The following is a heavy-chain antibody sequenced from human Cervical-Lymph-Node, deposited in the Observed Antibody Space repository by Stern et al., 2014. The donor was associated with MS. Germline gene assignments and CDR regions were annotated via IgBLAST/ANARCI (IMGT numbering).Heavy chain of an antibody. CDR1: GFKFDEYA. CDR2: ISGNSGSK. V-gene: IGHV3-9*01. Sequence: EVQLVESGGGLVQPGRSLRLSCAASGFKFDEYAMHWVRQAPGKGLEWVSGISGNSGSKDYADSVKGRFIISRDNAKNSLCLQMNSLRAEDTALYYCANDLDSSGYYYAIDYWGQGTLVTVSS. J-gene: IGHJ4*02. CDR3: ANDLDSSGYYYAIDY. D-gene: IGHD3-22*01.